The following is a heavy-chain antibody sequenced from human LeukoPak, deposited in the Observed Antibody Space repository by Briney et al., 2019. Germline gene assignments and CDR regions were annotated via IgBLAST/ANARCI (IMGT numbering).Heavy chain of an antibody. CDR2: IYYSGST. J-gene: IGHJ6*02. CDR3: ARSDYYYYYGMDV. Sequence: SETLSLTCTVSGGSISSGDCYWSWIRQPPGKGLEWIGYIYYSGSTYYNPSLKSRVTISVDTSKNQFSLKLSSVTAADTAVYYCARSDYYYYYGMDVWGRGTTVTVSS. V-gene: IGHV4-30-4*01. CDR1: GGSISSGDCY.